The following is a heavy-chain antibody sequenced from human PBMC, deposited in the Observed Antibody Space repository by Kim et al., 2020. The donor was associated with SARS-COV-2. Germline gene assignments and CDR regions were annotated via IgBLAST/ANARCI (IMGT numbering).Heavy chain of an antibody. D-gene: IGHD2-15*01. Sequence: NPTLKTRVTMSVDESKNQFSLRLTSVTAADTAVYFCATRVAIGGLYYFDYWGQGTLVTVSS. J-gene: IGHJ4*02. V-gene: IGHV4-30-2*01. CDR3: ATRVAIGGLYYFDY.